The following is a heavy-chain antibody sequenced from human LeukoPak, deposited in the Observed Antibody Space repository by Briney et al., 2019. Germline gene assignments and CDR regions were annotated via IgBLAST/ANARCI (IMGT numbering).Heavy chain of an antibody. CDR2: ISSSSSYI. CDR3: AREKRYQLPYDAFDI. CDR1: GFTLTRYT. D-gene: IGHD2-2*02. V-gene: IGHV3-21*01. J-gene: IGHJ3*02. Sequence: GGSLRLSCAASGFTLTRYTMNWARQAPGKGLEWVSSISSSSSYIYYADSLEGRFTISRDNAKNSLYLQMNSLRAEDTAVYYCAREKRYQLPYDAFDIWGQGTMVTVSS.